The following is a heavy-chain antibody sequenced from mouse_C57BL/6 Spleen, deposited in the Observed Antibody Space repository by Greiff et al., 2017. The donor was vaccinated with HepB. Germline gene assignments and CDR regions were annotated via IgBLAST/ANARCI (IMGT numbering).Heavy chain of an antibody. CDR1: GFNIKNTY. CDR3: ASPNYYGSSYGDYFDY. J-gene: IGHJ2*01. CDR2: IDPANGNT. D-gene: IGHD1-1*01. Sequence: VQLQQSVAELVRPGASVKLSCTASGFNIKNTYMHWVKQRPEQGLEWIGRIDPANGNTKYAPKFQGKATITADTSSNTAYLQLSSLTSEDTAIYYCASPNYYGSSYGDYFDYWGQGTTLTVSS. V-gene: IGHV14-3*01.